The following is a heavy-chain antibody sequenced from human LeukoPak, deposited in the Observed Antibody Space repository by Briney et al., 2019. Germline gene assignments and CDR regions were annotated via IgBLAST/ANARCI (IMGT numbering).Heavy chain of an antibody. J-gene: IGHJ4*02. CDR1: GGSVTDYY. D-gene: IGHD7-27*01. Sequence: SETLSLTCTVSGGSVTDYYWSWIRQSPGKGLEWIGYIYYTGTSYNPSPKSRVTISADTSKNQFSLKLISVTAADTAVYYCASRKLGNDYWGQGTLVTVSS. V-gene: IGHV4-59*02. CDR3: ASRKLGNDY. CDR2: IYYTGT.